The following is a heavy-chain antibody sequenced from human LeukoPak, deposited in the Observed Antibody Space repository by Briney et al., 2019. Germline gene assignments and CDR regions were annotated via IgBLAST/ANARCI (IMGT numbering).Heavy chain of an antibody. CDR1: GYTFTSYA. J-gene: IGHJ6*04. Sequence: ASVKVSCKASGYTFTSYAMHWVRQAPGQRLEWMGWINAGNGNTKYSQKFQGRVTITRDTSASTVYMELSSLRSEDTAVYYCARDATLDLRFLEWLSEPATDVWGKGTTVTVSS. CDR3: ARDATLDLRFLEWLSEPATDV. CDR2: INAGNGNT. D-gene: IGHD3-3*01. V-gene: IGHV1-3*01.